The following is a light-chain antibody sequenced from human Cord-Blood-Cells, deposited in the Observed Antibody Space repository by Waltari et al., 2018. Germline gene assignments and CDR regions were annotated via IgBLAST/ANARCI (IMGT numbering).Light chain of an antibody. CDR3: SSYTSSSTLV. CDR1: RSAVGGYHY. Sequence: QSALTQPASVSGSPGQSSTISCTGTRSAVGGYHYVSWYQQHPGTAPKLMIYDVSNRPSGVSNRFAGSKSGNTASMTISGLQAEDEADYYCSSYTSSSTLVFGTGTKVTVL. J-gene: IGLJ1*01. V-gene: IGLV2-14*01. CDR2: DVS.